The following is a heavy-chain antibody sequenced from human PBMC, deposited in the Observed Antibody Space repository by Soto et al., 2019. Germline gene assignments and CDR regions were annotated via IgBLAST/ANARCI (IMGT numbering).Heavy chain of an antibody. D-gene: IGHD2-15*01. J-gene: IGHJ6*02. CDR2: ITPIFHTA. V-gene: IGHV1-69*13. CDR1: GDTFNSYA. CDR3: ARVGYCNTNNRMFYYYNYAMDV. Sequence: SVKVSCKASGDTFNSYAISWVRQAPGQGLQWMGGITPIFHTANYAQKFQARVTMTADESASTAYMELSGLRSEDTAVYYCARVGYCNTNNRMFYYYNYAMDVWGQGTTVTVYS.